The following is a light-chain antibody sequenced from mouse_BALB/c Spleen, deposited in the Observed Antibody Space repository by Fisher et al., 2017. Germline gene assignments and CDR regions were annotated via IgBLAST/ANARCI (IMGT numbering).Light chain of an antibody. J-gene: IGKJ5*01. CDR3: QQRSSYPLT. CDR1: SSVSY. Sequence: IVMTQSPAIMSASPGEKVTMTCSASSSVSYMHWYQQKSGTSPKLLIYSTSNLASGVPSRFSGSGSGTFYSLTISSMEAEDAATYYCQQRSSYPLTFGAGTKLELK. V-gene: IGKV4-57*01. CDR2: STS.